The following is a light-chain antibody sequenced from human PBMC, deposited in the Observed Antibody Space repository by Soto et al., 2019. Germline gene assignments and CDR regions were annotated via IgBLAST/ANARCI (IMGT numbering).Light chain of an antibody. CDR2: DAS. V-gene: IGKV3-11*01. Sequence: EIVLTQSPATLSLSPGERATLSCRASQRVSSYLGWYQQKPGQAPRLLIYDASKRATGIPARFSGSGSGTDFTLTISSLEPEDFAVYYCQQRGNLPYTFGQGTNLEIK. CDR3: QQRGNLPYT. CDR1: QRVSSY. J-gene: IGKJ2*01.